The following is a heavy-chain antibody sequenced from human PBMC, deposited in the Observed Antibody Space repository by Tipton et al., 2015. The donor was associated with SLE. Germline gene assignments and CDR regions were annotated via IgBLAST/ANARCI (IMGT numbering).Heavy chain of an antibody. D-gene: IGHD4-17*01. V-gene: IGHV3-30*04. CDR3: AKDRQTTVTTTFDY. J-gene: IGHJ4*02. CDR1: GFTFSNYA. Sequence: PRLSCAASGFTFSNYAVHWVRQAPGKGLEWVAFISYDGSNKYYADSVKGRFTISRDNSKDTLFLQMNSLSSEDTAVYYCAKDRQTTVTTTFDYWGQGVLVTVSS. CDR2: ISYDGSNK.